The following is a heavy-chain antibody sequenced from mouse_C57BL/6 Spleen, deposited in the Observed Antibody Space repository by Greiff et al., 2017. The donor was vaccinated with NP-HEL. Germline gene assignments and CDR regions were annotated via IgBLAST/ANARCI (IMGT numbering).Heavy chain of an antibody. V-gene: IGHV2-2*01. D-gene: IGHD2-3*01. J-gene: IGHJ2*01. Sequence: VQLQQSGPGLVQPSQSLSITCTVSGFSLTSYGVHWVRQSPGKGLEWLGVIWSGGSTDYNAAFISRLSISKDNSKSQFFFKMNSLQADDTAIYYCARNGRLLPYYFDYWGQGTTLTVSS. CDR3: ARNGRLLPYYFDY. CDR2: IWSGGST. CDR1: GFSLTSYG.